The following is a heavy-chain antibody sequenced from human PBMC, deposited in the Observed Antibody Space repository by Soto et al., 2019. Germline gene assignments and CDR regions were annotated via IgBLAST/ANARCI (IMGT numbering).Heavy chain of an antibody. CDR2: IIPIFGTT. J-gene: IGHJ5*01. D-gene: IGHD2-2*01. CDR3: AREYCISTSCFNWFDP. Sequence: SVKVSCKVSGGTFGIHGISWVRQAPGQGLEWMGGIIPIFGTTNYAQRFQGRVTITADESTSTAYMELSSLRSEDTALYYCAREYCISTSCFNWFDPWGQGTLVTVSS. V-gene: IGHV1-69*13. CDR1: GGTFGIHG.